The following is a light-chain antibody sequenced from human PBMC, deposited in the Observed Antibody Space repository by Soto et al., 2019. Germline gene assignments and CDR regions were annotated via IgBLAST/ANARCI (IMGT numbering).Light chain of an antibody. Sequence: EIVLTQSPGTLSLSPGERATLSCRARERIRSSYLVWYQQKPGQAPRLLIHGASNRATGTPDRFSGSGSGTDFTLTISGLEPEDFAVYYCQQFAGSPYTFGQGAKLEIK. V-gene: IGKV3-20*01. CDR2: GAS. CDR3: QQFAGSPYT. J-gene: IGKJ2*01. CDR1: ERIRSSY.